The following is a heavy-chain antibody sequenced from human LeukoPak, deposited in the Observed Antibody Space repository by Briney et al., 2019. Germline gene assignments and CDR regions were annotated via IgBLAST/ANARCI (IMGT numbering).Heavy chain of an antibody. CDR2: INPNSGGT. V-gene: IGHV1-2*06. CDR3: ARSSAWTYYFDY. D-gene: IGHD6-19*01. Sequence: ASVKVSCKASGYTFTGYYMHWVRQAPGQGLEWMGRINPNSGGTNYAQKFQGRVTMTRDTSISTAYMELSRLRSDDTAVYYCARSSAWTYYFDYWGQGTLVTVSS. CDR1: GYTFTGYY. J-gene: IGHJ4*02.